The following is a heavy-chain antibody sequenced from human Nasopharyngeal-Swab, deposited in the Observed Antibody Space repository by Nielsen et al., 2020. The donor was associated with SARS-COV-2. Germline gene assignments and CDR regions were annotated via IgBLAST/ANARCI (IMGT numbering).Heavy chain of an antibody. CDR3: ARRQSSGWYGSFDY. V-gene: IGHV4-39*01. CDR1: GDSLDRSSFY. CDR2: IFYNGNT. D-gene: IGHD6-19*01. Sequence: SETLSLTCSVTGDSLDRSSFYWAWIRQPPGKGLEWIGSIFYNGNTYYNPSLKSRVTISVDTSKNEFSVKLSSATAADTAVYSCARRQSSGWYGSFDYWGQGRLVTVSS. J-gene: IGHJ4*02.